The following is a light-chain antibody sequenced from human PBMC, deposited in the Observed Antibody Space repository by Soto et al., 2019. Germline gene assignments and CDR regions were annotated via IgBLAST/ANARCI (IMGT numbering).Light chain of an antibody. V-gene: IGKV1-13*02. CDR2: SAS. CDR1: QGIRSA. Sequence: AIQLTQSPSSLSASVGDRVTITRPPSQGIRSALSWYQQEPGKTPKLLIYSASTLQRGVPARFSGSGSGKDFTPPNSCLQAEDFATYYCQQYYSYPPITFGQGTRLEI. J-gene: IGKJ5*01. CDR3: QQYYSYPPIT.